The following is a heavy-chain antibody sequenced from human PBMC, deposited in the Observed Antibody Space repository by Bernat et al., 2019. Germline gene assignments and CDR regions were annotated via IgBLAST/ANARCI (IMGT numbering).Heavy chain of an antibody. CDR2: IIPIFGTA. Sequence: QVQLVQSGAEVKKPGSSVKVSCKASGGTFSSYAISWVRQAPGQGLEWMGGIIPIFGTANYAQKFQGRVTITAEESTSTAYMELSSLRSEDTAVYYCARGSFIRDYYDSSGRSDAFDIWGQGTMVTVSS. CDR3: ARGSFIRDYYDSSGRSDAFDI. V-gene: IGHV1-69*01. CDR1: GGTFSSYA. J-gene: IGHJ3*02. D-gene: IGHD3-22*01.